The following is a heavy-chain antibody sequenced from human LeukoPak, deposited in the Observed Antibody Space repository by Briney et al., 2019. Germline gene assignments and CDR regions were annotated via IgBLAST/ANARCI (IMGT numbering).Heavy chain of an antibody. V-gene: IGHV4-34*01. CDR3: ARERCSSTSCHRISGFRY. Sequence: SETLSLTCAVYGGSFSGYHWSWIRQPPGKGLEWIGEINHSGSTNYNPSLKSRVTISVDTSKNQFSLKLSSVTAADTAVYYCARERCSSTSCHRISGFRYWGQGTLVTVSS. CDR1: GGSFSGYH. J-gene: IGHJ4*02. D-gene: IGHD2-2*01. CDR2: INHSGST.